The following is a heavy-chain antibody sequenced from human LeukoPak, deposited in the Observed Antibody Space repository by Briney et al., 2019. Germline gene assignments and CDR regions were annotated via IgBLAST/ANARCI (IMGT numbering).Heavy chain of an antibody. CDR2: INPNSGGT. J-gene: IGHJ5*02. CDR1: GYTFTGYY. V-gene: IGHV1-2*02. D-gene: IGHD2-15*01. Sequence: GASVKVSCKASGYTFTGYYMHWVRQAPGQGLEWMGWINPNSGGTNYAQKFQGRVTMTRDTSISTAYMELSRLRSDDTAVYYRARKVVVVVASWNWFDPWGQGTLVTVSS. CDR3: ARKVVVVVASWNWFDP.